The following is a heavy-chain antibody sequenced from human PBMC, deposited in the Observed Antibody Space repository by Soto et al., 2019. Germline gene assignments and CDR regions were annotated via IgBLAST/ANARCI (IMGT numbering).Heavy chain of an antibody. V-gene: IGHV3-11*01. Sequence: GGSPRLSCAASGFTFSDYYMSWIRQAPGTGLEWVSYISSSGSTIYYADSVKGRFTISRDNAKNSLYLQMNSLRAEDTAVYYCARSWQRGGRYPPLTFDDWGPGPRVSVSS. CDR1: GFTFSDYY. D-gene: IGHD6-25*01. CDR2: ISSSGSTI. CDR3: ARSWQRGGRYPPLTFDD. J-gene: IGHJ4*02.